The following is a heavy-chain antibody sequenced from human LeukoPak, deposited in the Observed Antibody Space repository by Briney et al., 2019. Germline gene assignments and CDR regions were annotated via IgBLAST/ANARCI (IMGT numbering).Heavy chain of an antibody. CDR3: AKRDTYYYDSHVDH. J-gene: IGHJ4*02. V-gene: IGHV3-23*01. Sequence: PGGSLRLSCAASGFTVSSNYMSWVRQAPGKGLEWVSAISGSGGSTYYADSVKSRFTISRDNSKNTLYLQMNSLRAEDTAVYYCAKRDTYYYDSHVDHWGQGTLVTVSS. CDR2: ISGSGGST. CDR1: GFTVSSNY. D-gene: IGHD3-22*01.